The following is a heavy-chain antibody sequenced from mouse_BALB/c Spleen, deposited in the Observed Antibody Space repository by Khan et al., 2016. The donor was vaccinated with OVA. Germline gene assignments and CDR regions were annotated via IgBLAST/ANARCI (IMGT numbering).Heavy chain of an antibody. Sequence: QVQLQQSGAELMKPGASVKISCKATGYTFSSYWIEWVKQRPGHGLEWIGEILPGSGRNNYNEKFKGKATFTADTSSNTAYMQLSNLTSDDSDVYYCERGNYYGSSSWFGYWGQGTLVTVSA. CDR3: ERGNYYGSSSWFGY. J-gene: IGHJ3*01. CDR1: GYTFSSYW. V-gene: IGHV1-9*01. CDR2: ILPGSGRN. D-gene: IGHD1-1*01.